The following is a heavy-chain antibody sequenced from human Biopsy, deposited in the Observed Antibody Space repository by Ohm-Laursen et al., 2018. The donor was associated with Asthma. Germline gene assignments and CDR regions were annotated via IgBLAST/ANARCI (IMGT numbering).Heavy chain of an antibody. CDR2: ISFDGSNK. CDR1: GLTFSNYG. Sequence: SLRLSCAASGLTFSNYGMHWVRQAPGKGLDWGAVISFDGSNKNYTDSVKGRFTISRDNSRNTLHLQMNSLRAEDTAVYYCAKDVFPGWELRRGPDYWGQGTLVTVSS. V-gene: IGHV3-30*18. D-gene: IGHD1-26*01. J-gene: IGHJ4*02. CDR3: AKDVFPGWELRRGPDY.